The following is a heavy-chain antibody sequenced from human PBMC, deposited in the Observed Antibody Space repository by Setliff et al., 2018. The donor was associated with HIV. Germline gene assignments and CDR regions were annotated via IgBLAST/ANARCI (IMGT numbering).Heavy chain of an antibody. V-gene: IGHV3-74*01. CDR3: ARDHGFPPWPSHSSDSMDY. J-gene: IGHJ4*02. CDR2: IDSDESTT. CDR1: GFTFDRFW. Sequence: GGSLRLSCAASGFTFDRFWMHWVRQAPGKGLVWVARIDSDESTTISADSVKGRFTISRDNAKNTLFLQMNRLTVEDTAVYYCARDHGFPPWPSHSSDSMDYWGQGTLVTVSS. D-gene: IGHD6-19*01.